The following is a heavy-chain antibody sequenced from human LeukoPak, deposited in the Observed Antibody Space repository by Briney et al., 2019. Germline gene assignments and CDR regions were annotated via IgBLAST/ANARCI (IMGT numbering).Heavy chain of an antibody. D-gene: IGHD1-26*01. V-gene: IGHV4-38-2*01. Sequence: SETLSLTCAVSGYSISSGYYWGWIRQPPGKGLEWIGSIYHSGSTYYNPSLKSRVTISVDTSKNQFSLKLSSVTAADTAVYYCARGGSRVGDPYNWFDPWGQRTLVTVSS. CDR2: IYHSGST. CDR3: ARGGSRVGDPYNWFDP. CDR1: GYSISSGYY. J-gene: IGHJ5*02.